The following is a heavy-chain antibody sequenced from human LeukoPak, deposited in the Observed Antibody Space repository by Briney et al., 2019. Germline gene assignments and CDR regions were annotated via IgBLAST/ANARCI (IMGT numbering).Heavy chain of an antibody. CDR3: ATRRNYYDSSGYRDDAFDI. V-gene: IGHV3-53*01. CDR2: IYSGGST. D-gene: IGHD3-22*01. CDR1: GLSVSSSY. J-gene: IGHJ3*02. Sequence: GGSLRLSCAASGLSVSSSYMSWVCQAPGKGLEWVSVIYSGGSTYYADSVKGRFTISRDNSKNTLYLQMNSLRAEDTAVYYCATRRNYYDSSGYRDDAFDIWGQGTMVTVSS.